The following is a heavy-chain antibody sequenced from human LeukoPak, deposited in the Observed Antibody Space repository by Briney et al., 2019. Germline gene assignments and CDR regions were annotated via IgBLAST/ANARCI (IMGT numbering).Heavy chain of an antibody. CDR1: GGSFSGYY. CDR2: INHSGST. D-gene: IGHD3-10*01. V-gene: IGHV4-34*01. J-gene: IGHJ6*03. CDR3: ARGPKLWFGPHYYYYYMDV. Sequence: PSETLSLTCAVYGGSFSGYYWSWIRQPPGKGLEWIGEINHSGSTNYNPSLKSRVTISVDTSKNQFSLKLSSVTAADTAVYYCARGPKLWFGPHYYYYYMDVWGKGTTVTVSS.